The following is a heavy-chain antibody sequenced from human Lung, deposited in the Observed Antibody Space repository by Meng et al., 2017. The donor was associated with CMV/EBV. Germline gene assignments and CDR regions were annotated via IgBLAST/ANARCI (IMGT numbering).Heavy chain of an antibody. Sequence: AXVXVSXXASGYTFTGYYMHWVRQAPGQGLEWMGIINPRHGGTAYAHKFQGRVTMTRDTSTSTVYMVLSSLRSEDTAVYYCARARYFDWLGFDPWGQGTXVTVSS. CDR1: GYTFTGYY. CDR2: INPRHGGT. V-gene: IGHV1-46*01. J-gene: IGHJ5*02. CDR3: ARARYFDWLGFDP. D-gene: IGHD3-9*01.